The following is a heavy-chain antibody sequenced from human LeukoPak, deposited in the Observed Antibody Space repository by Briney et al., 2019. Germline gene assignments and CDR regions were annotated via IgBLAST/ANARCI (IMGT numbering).Heavy chain of an antibody. CDR3: TRQAPGRLGEFSLSYYFDY. J-gene: IGHJ4*02. CDR2: IRSKVNTYAT. CDR1: GFTFSGAA. D-gene: IGHD3-16*02. Sequence: GGSLRLSCAASGFTFSGAAMHWVRQASGKGLEWVGRIRSKVNTYATAYAASVKGRFTISRDDSKNTAYLQMNSLKTEDTAVYYCTRQAPGRLGEFSLSYYFDYWGQGTLVTVSS. V-gene: IGHV3-73*01.